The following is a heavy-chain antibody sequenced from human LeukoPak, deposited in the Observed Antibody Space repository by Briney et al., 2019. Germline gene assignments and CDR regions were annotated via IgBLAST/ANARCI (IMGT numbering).Heavy chain of an antibody. CDR3: AKAAGAAVATIFDY. Sequence: GGSLRLSCAASGFTFDDYAMHWVRQAPGKGLEWVSGISWNSGSIGYADSVKGRFTFSRDNAKNSLYLQMNSLRAEDTALYYCAKAAGAAVATIFDYWGQGTLVTVSS. V-gene: IGHV3-9*01. CDR1: GFTFDDYA. D-gene: IGHD5-24*01. CDR2: ISWNSGSI. J-gene: IGHJ4*02.